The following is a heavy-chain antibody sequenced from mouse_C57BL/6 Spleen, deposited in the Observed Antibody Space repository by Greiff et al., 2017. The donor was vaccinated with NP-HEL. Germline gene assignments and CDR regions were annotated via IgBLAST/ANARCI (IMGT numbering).Heavy chain of an antibody. CDR2: IYPGSGST. V-gene: IGHV1-55*01. Sequence: VQLQQPGAELVKPGASVKMSCKASGYTFTSYWITWVKQRPGQGLEWIGDIYPGSGSTNYNETFKSKATLTVDTSSSTAYMQLSSLTSEDSAVYYCAREGGTVVATGYWGQGTTRTVSS. CDR1: GYTFTSYW. D-gene: IGHD1-1*01. CDR3: AREGGTVVATGY. J-gene: IGHJ2*01.